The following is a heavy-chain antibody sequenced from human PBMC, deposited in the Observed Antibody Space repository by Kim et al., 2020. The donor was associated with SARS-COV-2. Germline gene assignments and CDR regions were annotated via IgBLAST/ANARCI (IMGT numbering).Heavy chain of an antibody. V-gene: IGHV3-23*01. CDR1: GFTFSSYA. CDR2: ISGIDNST. Sequence: GGSLRLSCAASGFTFSSYAMSWVRLAPGKGLEWVSIISGIDNSTYYADSVKGRFTISRDNSKNTLYLQMSSLRAEDTAVHYCAVGVGLGFDIWGQGTVVT. D-gene: IGHD1-26*01. J-gene: IGHJ3*02. CDR3: AVGVGLGFDI.